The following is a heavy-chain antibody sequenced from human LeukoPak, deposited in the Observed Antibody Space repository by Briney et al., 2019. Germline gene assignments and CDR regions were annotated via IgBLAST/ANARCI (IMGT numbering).Heavy chain of an antibody. CDR1: GGSISSGSYY. J-gene: IGHJ4*02. CDR3: ARDRSHRYCSSTSCTLDY. CDR2: IYTSGST. Sequence: TSETLSLTCTVSGGSISSGSYYWSWIRQPAGKGLEWIGRIYTSGSTNYNPSLKSRVTISVDTSKNQFSLKLSSVTAADTAVYYCARDRSHRYCSSTSCTLDYWGQGTLVTVSS. V-gene: IGHV4-61*02. D-gene: IGHD2-2*01.